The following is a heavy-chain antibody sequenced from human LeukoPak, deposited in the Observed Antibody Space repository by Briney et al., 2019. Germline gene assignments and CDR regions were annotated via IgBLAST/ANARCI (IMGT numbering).Heavy chain of an antibody. Sequence: VKPSETLSLTCRVSDDSISSYYWNWIRQPPGKPLEWIGYTHYSGNTNYNPSLKSRVTISVDTSKNQFSLKLSSVTAADTAVYYCAREVWERGHFDYWGQGTLVTVSS. V-gene: IGHV4-59*01. CDR3: AREVWERGHFDY. J-gene: IGHJ4*02. D-gene: IGHD1-26*01. CDR2: THYSGNT. CDR1: DDSISSYY.